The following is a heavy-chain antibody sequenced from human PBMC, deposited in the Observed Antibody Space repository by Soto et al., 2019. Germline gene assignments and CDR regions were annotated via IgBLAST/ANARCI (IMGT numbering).Heavy chain of an antibody. CDR3: ARDRSVGASTAYFDY. Sequence: ASVKVSCKXSGYTFISHGISWVRQAPRQGLEWMGWISTYNGNTNYAQNLQGRVTMTTDTSTSTACMELRSLRSDDTALYYCARDRSVGASTAYFDYWGQGTPVTVSS. V-gene: IGHV1-18*01. D-gene: IGHD1-26*01. CDR1: GYTFISHG. CDR2: ISTYNGNT. J-gene: IGHJ4*02.